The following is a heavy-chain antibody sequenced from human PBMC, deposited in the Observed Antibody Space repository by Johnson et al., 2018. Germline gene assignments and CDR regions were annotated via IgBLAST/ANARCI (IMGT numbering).Heavy chain of an antibody. J-gene: IGHJ3*02. CDR1: GFTFSSYW. V-gene: IGHV3-74*01. CDR3: TRDWNNAYDI. Sequence: VQLVESGGGLVQSGGSLKLSCAASGFTFSSYWMHWVRQAPGKGLVWVSRINRDGSTTSYADSVKGRFTISRDNAKNTLYLQMNSLRAEDMATYYCTRDWNNAYDIWGQGTMVAVSS. D-gene: IGHD1-1*01. CDR2: INRDGSTT.